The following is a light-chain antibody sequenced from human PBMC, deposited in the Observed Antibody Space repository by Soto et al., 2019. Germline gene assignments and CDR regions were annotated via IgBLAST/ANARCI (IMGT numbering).Light chain of an antibody. CDR3: CSYAGGNTFV. J-gene: IGLJ2*01. CDR1: TNDVATYNL. Sequence: QSALTQPASVSGSPGQSITISCTGTTNDVATYNLVSWHQRHPGKAPRAIIYEVFKRPSGVSNRFSGSKSGNTASLTISGLQAEDEAEYFCCSYAGGNTFVFGGGTKLTVL. V-gene: IGLV2-23*02. CDR2: EVF.